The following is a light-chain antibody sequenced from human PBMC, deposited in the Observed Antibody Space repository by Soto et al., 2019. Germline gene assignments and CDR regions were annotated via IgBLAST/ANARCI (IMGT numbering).Light chain of an antibody. V-gene: IGKV3-15*01. Sequence: DIVMTQSPATLSMSPGERASLSCRASQSVSSNLAWYQQKPGQAPRLLIYGASTRATGIPARFSGSGSGTEFTLTISSLQSEDFAVYSCQQYKNWPRTFGQGTKV. J-gene: IGKJ1*01. CDR3: QQYKNWPRT. CDR1: QSVSSN. CDR2: GAS.